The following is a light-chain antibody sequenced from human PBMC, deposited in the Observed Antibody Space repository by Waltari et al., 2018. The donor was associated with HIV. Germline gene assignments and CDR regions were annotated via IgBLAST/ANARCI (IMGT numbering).Light chain of an antibody. CDR3: VGWDSRLSGYV. CDR1: SSNIENDN. CDR2: KDT. V-gene: IGLV1-47*01. J-gene: IGLJ1*01. Sequence: QSVLTQPPSASGTPGQRVTISCSGSSSNIENDNVYWYQQLTGAAPRLLIYKDTQRPSGVPDRFTDSKSGTSASLAISGLRSEDEADYYCVGWDSRLSGYVFGTGTKVTVL.